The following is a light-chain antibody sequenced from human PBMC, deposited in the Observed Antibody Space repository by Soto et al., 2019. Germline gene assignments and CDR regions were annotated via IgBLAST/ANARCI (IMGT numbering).Light chain of an antibody. CDR2: DVT. Sequence: QSVLTQPRSVSGSPGQSVTISCTGTSSDVGGYNYVSWYQQFPGKAPKLMIFDVTKRPSGVPGRFSGSKSGNTASLTISGLQAEDEADYYCCSYAGSYTLRVFGGGTKVTVL. V-gene: IGLV2-11*01. CDR1: SSDVGGYNY. J-gene: IGLJ2*01. CDR3: CSYAGSYTLRV.